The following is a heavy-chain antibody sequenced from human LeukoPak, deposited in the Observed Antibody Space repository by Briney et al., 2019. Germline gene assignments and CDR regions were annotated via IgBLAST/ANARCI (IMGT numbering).Heavy chain of an antibody. V-gene: IGHV4-59*08. CDR1: GGSISSYY. Sequence: PSETLSLTCTVSGGSISSYYWRWLRHPRGRGLVWIGYIYYSGNTNYNRSLKSRVTISVDKSKNQFSQKLSSVTAADTAVYYCARGYYYGMDVWGQGTTVTVSS. J-gene: IGHJ6*02. CDR2: IYYSGNT. CDR3: ARGYYYGMDV.